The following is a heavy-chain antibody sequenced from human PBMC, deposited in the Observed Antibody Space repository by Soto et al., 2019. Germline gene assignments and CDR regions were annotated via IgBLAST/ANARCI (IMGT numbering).Heavy chain of an antibody. CDR2: ISGSGGSP. V-gene: IGHV3-23*01. CDR3: AREEDITAAFDY. D-gene: IGHD6-13*01. Sequence: GGSLRLSCVAPGLIFSNYAMSWVRQAPGKGLEWVSGISGSGGSPHYADSAKGRFTISRDNSRNTLFLQMNTLRAEDTAVYYCAREEDITAAFDYWGQGTLVTVSS. J-gene: IGHJ4*02. CDR1: GLIFSNYA.